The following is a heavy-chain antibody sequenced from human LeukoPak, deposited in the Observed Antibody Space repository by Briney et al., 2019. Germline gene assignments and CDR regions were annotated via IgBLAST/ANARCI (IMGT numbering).Heavy chain of an antibody. Sequence: GGSLRLSCAASGFTFSSYAMHWVRQAPGKGLEYVSAISSNGGSTYYANSVKGRFTISRDNSKNTLYLQMGSLRAEDMAVYYCARENDGSGPFDYWGQGTLVTVSS. CDR3: ARENDGSGPFDY. V-gene: IGHV3-64*01. CDR1: GFTFSSYA. J-gene: IGHJ4*02. CDR2: ISSNGGST. D-gene: IGHD3-10*01.